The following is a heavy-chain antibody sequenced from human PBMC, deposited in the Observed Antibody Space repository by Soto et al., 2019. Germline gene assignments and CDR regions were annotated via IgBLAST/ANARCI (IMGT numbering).Heavy chain of an antibody. Sequence: GGSLRLSCAASGFTFSSYAMSWVRQAPGKGLEWVSAISGSGGSTYYADSVKGRFTISRDNSKNTLYLQMNSLRAEDTAVYYCAKDIQWLSDHENWFDPWGQGTLVTVSS. J-gene: IGHJ5*02. CDR1: GFTFSSYA. CDR3: AKDIQWLSDHENWFDP. V-gene: IGHV3-23*01. CDR2: ISGSGGST. D-gene: IGHD6-19*01.